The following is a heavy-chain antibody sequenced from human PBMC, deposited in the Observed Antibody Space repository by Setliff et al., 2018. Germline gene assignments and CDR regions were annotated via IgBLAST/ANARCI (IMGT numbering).Heavy chain of an antibody. Sequence: SETLSLTCAVSGYSISSGYYWGWIRQPPGKGLEWIGSIYHSGSTYYNPSLKSRVTISVGRAKNHFSLKLTSVTAADTAMYYCARSRYYDSSGNNYGLDYWGQGTLVTVSS. D-gene: IGHD3-22*01. V-gene: IGHV4-38-2*01. J-gene: IGHJ4*02. CDR1: GYSISSGYY. CDR2: IYHSGST. CDR3: ARSRYYDSSGNNYGLDY.